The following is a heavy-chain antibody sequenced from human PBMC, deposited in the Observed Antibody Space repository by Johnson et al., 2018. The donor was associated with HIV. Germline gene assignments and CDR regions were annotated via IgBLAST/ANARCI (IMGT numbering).Heavy chain of an antibody. CDR3: AKGGSGTTRIRAQKGAFDI. CDR2: IKQDGSEK. J-gene: IGHJ3*02. Sequence: VQLVESGGGLVQPGGSLRLSCAASGFTFSSYWMSWVRQAPGKGLEWVANIKQDGSEKYYVDSVKGRFTLSRDNSKNTLYLQMNSLRAEDTAVDYCAKGGSGTTRIRAQKGAFDIWGQGTMVTVSS. CDR1: GFTFSSYW. V-gene: IGHV3-7*02. D-gene: IGHD6-19*01.